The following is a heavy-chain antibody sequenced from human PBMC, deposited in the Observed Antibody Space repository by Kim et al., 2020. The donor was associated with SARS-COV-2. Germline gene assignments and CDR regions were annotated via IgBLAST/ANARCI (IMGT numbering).Heavy chain of an antibody. CDR1: GGSFSGYY. D-gene: IGHD3-10*01. J-gene: IGHJ4*02. CDR2: INHSGST. Sequence: SETLSLTCAVYGGSFSGYYWSWIRQPPGKGLEWIGEINHSGSTNYNPSLKSRVTISVDTSKNQFSLKLSSVTAADTAVYYCARGFMDLYGSGSHKVFDYWGQGTLVTVSS. CDR3: ARGFMDLYGSGSHKVFDY. V-gene: IGHV4-34*01.